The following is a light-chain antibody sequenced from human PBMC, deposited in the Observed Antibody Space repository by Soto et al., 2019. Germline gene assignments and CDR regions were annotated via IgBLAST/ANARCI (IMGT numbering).Light chain of an antibody. V-gene: IGLV2-23*02. Sequence: QSALTQPASVSGSPGQSITISCAGTSSDVGSFNLVSWYQQHPGKAPELMIYAVNKRPSGVSNRFSGSKSGNTASLTISGLQAEDEADYYCCSFAGSSTYVFGTGTKVTVL. CDR2: AVN. CDR3: CSFAGSSTYV. CDR1: SSDVGSFNL. J-gene: IGLJ1*01.